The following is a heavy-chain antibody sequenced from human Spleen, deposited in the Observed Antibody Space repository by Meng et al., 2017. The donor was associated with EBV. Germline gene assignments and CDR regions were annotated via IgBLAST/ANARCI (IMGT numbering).Heavy chain of an antibody. J-gene: IGHJ5*02. CDR2: ISDGGNT. Sequence: VQLQESVPGMVKPSQTLSLTCAFSGDSSSSGGYYWSWIRQPPGKGLEWIVYISDGGNTYYNPSLKSRLSISVDTSKNQFSPKLTSVTAADTAVYYCARSYDSSGYQFDPWGQGTLVTVSS. D-gene: IGHD3-22*01. V-gene: IGHV4-30-4*01. CDR3: ARSYDSSGYQFDP. CDR1: GDSSSSGGYY.